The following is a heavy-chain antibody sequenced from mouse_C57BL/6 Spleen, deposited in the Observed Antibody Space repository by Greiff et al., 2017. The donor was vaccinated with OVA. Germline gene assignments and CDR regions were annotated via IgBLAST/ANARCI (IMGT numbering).Heavy chain of an antibody. J-gene: IGHJ4*01. CDR2: INPSTGGT. CDR3: ARVRPSMDY. V-gene: IGHV1-42*01. D-gene: IGHD2-14*01. Sequence: VQLKQSGPELVKPGASVKISCKASGYSFTGYYMNWVKQSPEKSLEWIGEINPSTGGTTYNQKFKAKATLTVDKSSSTAYMQLKSLTSEDSAVYYCARVRPSMDYWGQGTSVTVSS. CDR1: GYSFTGYY.